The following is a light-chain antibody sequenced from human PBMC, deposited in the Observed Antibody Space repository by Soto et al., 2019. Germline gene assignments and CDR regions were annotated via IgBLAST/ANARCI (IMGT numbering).Light chain of an antibody. CDR1: QSISSR. CDR3: QQYKSYSRE. Sequence: ESQMTQYPSNLSASVGDRLTITCRASQSISSRLAWYQKKPGKAPKLLIYDASSLESGVPSRFSGSGSGTEFTLTINSLQPDDFATYYCQQYKSYSREFGQGTMVDI. CDR2: DAS. J-gene: IGKJ1*01. V-gene: IGKV1-5*01.